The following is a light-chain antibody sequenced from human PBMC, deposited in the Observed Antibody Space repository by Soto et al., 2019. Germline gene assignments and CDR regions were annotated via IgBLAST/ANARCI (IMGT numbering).Light chain of an antibody. CDR1: QSVSSY. CDR2: DAS. Sequence: EIVLTQSPATLPLSPGERATLSCRASQSVSSYLAWYQQKPGQAPRLLIYDASNRATGIRARFSGSGSGTDFTLTISSLEPEDFAVYYCQQRWTFGQGTKVEIK. J-gene: IGKJ1*01. CDR3: QQRWT. V-gene: IGKV3-11*01.